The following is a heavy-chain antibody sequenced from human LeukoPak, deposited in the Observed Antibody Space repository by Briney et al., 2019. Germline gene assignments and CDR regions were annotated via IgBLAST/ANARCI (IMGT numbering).Heavy chain of an antibody. J-gene: IGHJ5*02. CDR2: IYYSGST. CDR1: GGSISSYY. D-gene: IGHD3-3*01. Sequence: SETLSLTCTVSGGSISSYYWSWIRRPPGKGLEWIGYIYYSGSTNYNPSLKSRVTILVDTSKNQFSLKLSSVTAADTAVYYCARARFWFDPWGQGTLVTVSS. V-gene: IGHV4-59*01. CDR3: ARARFWFDP.